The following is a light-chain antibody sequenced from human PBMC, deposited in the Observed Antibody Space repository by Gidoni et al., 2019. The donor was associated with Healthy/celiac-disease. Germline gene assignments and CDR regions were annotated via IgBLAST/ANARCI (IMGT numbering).Light chain of an antibody. CDR2: GAS. J-gene: IGKJ1*01. CDR3: QQYGSSRWT. CDR1: QSVSSGY. Sequence: ELVLTQSPGTLSLSPGERATLSCRASQSVSSGYLAWYQQKPGQAPRLLIYGASSRATGIPDRFSGSGSGTDFTLTISRLEPEDFAVYYCQQYGSSRWTFGQGTKVEIK. V-gene: IGKV3-20*01.